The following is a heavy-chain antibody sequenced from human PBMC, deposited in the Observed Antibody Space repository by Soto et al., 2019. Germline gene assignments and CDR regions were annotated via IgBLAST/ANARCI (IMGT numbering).Heavy chain of an antibody. V-gene: IGHV1-18*01. CDR2: ISAYNGNT. CDR3: ARGVKILWFGEPWAYYYGMDV. CDR1: GYTFTSYG. Sequence: QVQLVQSGAEVKKPGASVKVSCKASGYTFTSYGISWVRQAPGQGLEWMGWISAYNGNTNYAQKFQGRVTMTRNTSISTAYMELSSLRSEDTAVYYCARGVKILWFGEPWAYYYGMDVWGQGTTVTVSS. D-gene: IGHD3-10*01. J-gene: IGHJ6*02.